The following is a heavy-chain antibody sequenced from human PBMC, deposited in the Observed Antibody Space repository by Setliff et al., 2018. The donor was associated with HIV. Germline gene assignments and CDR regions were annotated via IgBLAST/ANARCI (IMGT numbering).Heavy chain of an antibody. CDR3: ARVRLTMIMMVDYFDQ. D-gene: IGHD3-22*01. Sequence: SETLSLTCSVSGVSINRTDHYWGWIRQPPGKGLEWVGHIYSTGDTNYNPSLKSRVTWSADTSKNQLSLSLTSVTAADTAVYYCARVRLTMIMMVDYFDQWGQGTLVTVSS. J-gene: IGHJ4*02. CDR1: GVSINRTDHY. CDR2: IYSTGDT. V-gene: IGHV4-61*05.